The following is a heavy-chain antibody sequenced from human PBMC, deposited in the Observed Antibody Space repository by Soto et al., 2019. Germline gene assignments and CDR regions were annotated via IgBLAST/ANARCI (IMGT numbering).Heavy chain of an antibody. CDR1: GGSISSGGYY. CDR2: IYYRGST. J-gene: IGHJ4*02. CDR3: ARVGVLVPAARAVFDY. D-gene: IGHD2-2*01. V-gene: IGHV4-31*03. Sequence: QVQLQESGPGLVKPSQTLSLTCTVSGGSISSGGYYWSWIRQHPGKGLEWIGYIYYRGSTYYNPSLKSRVTISVDTSKNQFSLKLSAVTAADTAAYYWARVGVLVPAARAVFDYWGQGTLVTVSS.